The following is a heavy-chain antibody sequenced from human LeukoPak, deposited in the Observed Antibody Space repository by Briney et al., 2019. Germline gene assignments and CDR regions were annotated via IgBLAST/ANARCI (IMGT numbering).Heavy chain of an antibody. CDR2: INHSGST. CDR3: ARHSSGWYFPDY. D-gene: IGHD6-19*01. CDR1: GGSFSGYY. J-gene: IGHJ4*02. V-gene: IGHV4-34*01. Sequence: KPSETLSLTCAVYGGSFSGYYWSWIRQPPGKGLEWIGEINHSGSTNYNPSLKSRVTISVDTSKNQFSLKLSSVTAADTAVYYCARHSSGWYFPDYWGQGTLVTVSS.